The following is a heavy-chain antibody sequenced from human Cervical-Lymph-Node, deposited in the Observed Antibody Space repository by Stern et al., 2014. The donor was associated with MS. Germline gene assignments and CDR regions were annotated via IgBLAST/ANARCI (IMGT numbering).Heavy chain of an antibody. CDR3: ARDSDYENSYAIDV. CDR2: LIPLFGTA. CDR1: GGSLSNYG. D-gene: IGHD5-12*01. V-gene: IGHV1-69*06. J-gene: IGHJ6*02. Sequence: VQLLESGAEVKKPGSSVKVSCKASGGSLSNYGFSWVRQAPGQGLEWLGGLIPLFGTANYAQKFQGRVTLTADNSTSTVYMELSSLTSEDTAVYFCARDSDYENSYAIDVWGQGTTVTVSS.